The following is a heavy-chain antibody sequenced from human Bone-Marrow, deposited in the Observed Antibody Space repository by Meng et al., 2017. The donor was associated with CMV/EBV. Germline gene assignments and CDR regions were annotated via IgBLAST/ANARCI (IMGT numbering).Heavy chain of an antibody. Sequence: GGSLRLSCAASGFTFSSYAMSWVRQAPGKGLEWVSAISGSGGSTYYADSVKGRFTISRDNSKNTLYLQMNSLRAEDTAVYYCAKDWAYGPTYYYDNSGQTNDYWGQGTLVTVSS. D-gene: IGHD3-22*01. CDR2: ISGSGGST. V-gene: IGHV3-23*01. CDR3: AKDWAYGPTYYYDNSGQTNDY. CDR1: GFTFSSYA. J-gene: IGHJ4*02.